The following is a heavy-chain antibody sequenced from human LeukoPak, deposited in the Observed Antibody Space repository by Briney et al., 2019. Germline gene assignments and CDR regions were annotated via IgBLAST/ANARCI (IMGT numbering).Heavy chain of an antibody. V-gene: IGHV3-23*01. Sequence: PGGSLRLSCEGSGFTFDSYAMSWVRQSPGKGLEWVSAVTGTGGNTYHADSVKDRFTISRDNSKNTVYLQMNSLRAEDTAIYYCAKVHGSASYRFDFWGQGTLVTVSS. D-gene: IGHD3-10*01. CDR3: AKVHGSASYRFDF. CDR1: GFTFDSYA. CDR2: VTGTGGNT. J-gene: IGHJ4*02.